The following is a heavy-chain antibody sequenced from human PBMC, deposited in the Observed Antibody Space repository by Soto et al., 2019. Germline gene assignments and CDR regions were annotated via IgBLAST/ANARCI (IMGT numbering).Heavy chain of an antibody. CDR3: ARAPILVSVTLHENYFDS. J-gene: IGHJ4*02. Sequence: QLHLVQSGAEVKKPGSSLKVSCKASGGTFSNSGISWVRQAPGQGLEWMGGIIPIFDTTNYAQKLQGRITIIADESTNKVYMELSNLRSADTGVYYCARAPILVSVTLHENYFDSCGQGTLVTVSS. CDR1: GGTFSNSG. V-gene: IGHV1-69*01. CDR2: IIPIFDTT. D-gene: IGHD2-21*02.